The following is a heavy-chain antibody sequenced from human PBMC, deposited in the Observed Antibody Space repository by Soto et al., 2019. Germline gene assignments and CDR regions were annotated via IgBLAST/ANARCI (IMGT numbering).Heavy chain of an antibody. CDR3: ARTLVAKYYFDY. CDR1: GGSVSSGSYY. Sequence: ASETLSLTCTVSGGSVSSGSYYWSWIRQPPGKGLEWIGYIYYSGSTNYNPSLKSRVTISVDTSKNQFSLKLSSVTAADTAVYYCARTLVAKYYFDYWGQGTLVTVSS. J-gene: IGHJ4*02. V-gene: IGHV4-61*01. CDR2: IYYSGST. D-gene: IGHD5-12*01.